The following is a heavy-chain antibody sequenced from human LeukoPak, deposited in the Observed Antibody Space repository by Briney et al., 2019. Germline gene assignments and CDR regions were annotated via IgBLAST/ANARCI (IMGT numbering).Heavy chain of an antibody. D-gene: IGHD4-17*01. CDR2: MSSDGSKK. CDR3: AKKFTGTTVISGDYFDY. J-gene: IGHJ4*02. V-gene: IGHV3-30-3*02. Sequence: GRSLRLSCAASHFTFSKYIMHWVRQAPGKGLEWVAVMSSDGSKKYYADSVKGRFTISRDNSKNTLYLQMNSLRAEDTAVYYCAKKFTGTTVISGDYFDYWGQGTLVTVSS. CDR1: HFTFSKYI.